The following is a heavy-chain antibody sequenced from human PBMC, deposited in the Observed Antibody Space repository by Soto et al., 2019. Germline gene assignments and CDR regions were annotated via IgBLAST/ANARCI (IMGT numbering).Heavy chain of an antibody. CDR3: ARGIYDFWSGYSNDAFDI. CDR2: MNPNSGNT. D-gene: IGHD3-3*01. J-gene: IGHJ3*02. V-gene: IGHV1-8*01. CDR1: GYTFTSYD. Sequence: ASVKVSCKASGYTFTSYDINWVRQATGQGLEWMGWMNPNSGNTGYAQKFQGRVTMTRNTSISTAYMELSSLRSEDTAVYYCARGIYDFWSGYSNDAFDIWGQGTMVTVSS.